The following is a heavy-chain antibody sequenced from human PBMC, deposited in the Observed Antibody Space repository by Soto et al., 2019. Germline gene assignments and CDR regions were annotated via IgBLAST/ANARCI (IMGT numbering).Heavy chain of an antibody. CDR2: IYATGTT. V-gene: IGHV4-4*07. Sequence: PSETLSLTCTVSGASXSGFYWSWXRNXAGKGLEWIGRIYATGTTDYNPSLKSRVMMSVDTSKKQFSLKLRSVTAADTAVYYCVRDGTKTLREWFDPWGQGISVTVSS. J-gene: IGHJ5*02. CDR1: GASXSGFY. D-gene: IGHD1-1*01. CDR3: VRDGTKTLREWFDP.